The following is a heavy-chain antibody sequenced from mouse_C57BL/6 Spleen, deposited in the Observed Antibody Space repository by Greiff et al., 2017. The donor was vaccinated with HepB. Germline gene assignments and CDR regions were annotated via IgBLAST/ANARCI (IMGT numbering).Heavy chain of an antibody. V-gene: IGHV1-64*01. CDR3: AIDHYSNYVGY. Sequence: VQLQQSGAELVKPGASVKLSCKASGYTFTSYWMHWVKQRPGQGLEWIGMIHPNSGSTNYNEKFKSKATLTVDKSSSTAYMQLSSLTSEDSAVYYCAIDHYSNYVGYWGQGTTLTVSS. D-gene: IGHD2-5*01. J-gene: IGHJ2*01. CDR2: IHPNSGST. CDR1: GYTFTSYW.